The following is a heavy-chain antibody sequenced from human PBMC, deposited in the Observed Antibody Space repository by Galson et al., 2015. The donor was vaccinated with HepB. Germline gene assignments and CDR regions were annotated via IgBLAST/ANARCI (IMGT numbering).Heavy chain of an antibody. CDR3: ARENSSPNAFDI. D-gene: IGHD5-18*01. V-gene: IGHV3-7*03. J-gene: IGHJ3*02. Sequence: SLRLSCAASGFTFSNYWMSWVRQAPGKGLEWVANIKQDGSDKYYVDSVKGRFTISRDNAKTSVYLQMNSLGAEDTAVYYCARENSSPNAFDIWGQGTMVTVSS. CDR2: IKQDGSDK. CDR1: GFTFSNYW.